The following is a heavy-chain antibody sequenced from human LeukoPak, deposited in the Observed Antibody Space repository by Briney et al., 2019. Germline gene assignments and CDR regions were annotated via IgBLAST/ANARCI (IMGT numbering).Heavy chain of an antibody. D-gene: IGHD5-24*01. V-gene: IGHV4-39*01. CDR1: GGSISSSSYY. CDR2: IYYSGST. Sequence: SETLSLTCTVSGGSISSSSYYWGWIRQPPGKGLEWIGSIYYSGSTYYNPSLKSRVTISVDTSKNQFSLKLSSVTAADTAVYYCARRGMATTEGDLGYWGQGTLVTVSS. J-gene: IGHJ4*02. CDR3: ARRGMATTEGDLGY.